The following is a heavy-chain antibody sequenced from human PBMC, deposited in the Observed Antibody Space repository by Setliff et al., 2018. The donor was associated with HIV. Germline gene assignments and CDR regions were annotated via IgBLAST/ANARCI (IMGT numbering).Heavy chain of an antibody. D-gene: IGHD6-6*01. Sequence: GASVKVSCKASNYTFSTYAITWVRQAPGQGLEWMGWISTYYGSTKYEQKFQGRVTMTTDLSTSTAHMELRSLRSDDTAVYYCVRDPTYISSWPGHAFDIWGQGTMVTVSS. CDR1: NYTFSTYA. V-gene: IGHV1-18*01. CDR3: VRDPTYISSWPGHAFDI. CDR2: ISTYYGST. J-gene: IGHJ3*02.